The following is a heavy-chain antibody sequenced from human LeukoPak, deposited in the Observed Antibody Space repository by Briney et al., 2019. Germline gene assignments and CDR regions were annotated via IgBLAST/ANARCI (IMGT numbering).Heavy chain of an antibody. CDR1: GFTFSSFG. J-gene: IGHJ4*02. CDR3: ARAGSTGWYHFDY. V-gene: IGHV3-53*01. CDR2: IYSGGTT. Sequence: GGSLRLSCAASGFTFSSFGMSWVRQAPGKGLECVSVIYSGGTTYYADSVMGRFIISRDNSKNTLYLQMNSLRAEDTAVYYCARAGSTGWYHFDYWGQGTLVTVSS. D-gene: IGHD6-19*01.